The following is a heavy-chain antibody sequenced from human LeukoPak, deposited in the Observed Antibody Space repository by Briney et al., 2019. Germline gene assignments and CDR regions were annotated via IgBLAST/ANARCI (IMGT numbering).Heavy chain of an antibody. V-gene: IGHV1-18*01. Sequence: GASVKVSCKASGYSFSSYSISWVRQAPGQGLEWMGWISAYSGNTNYAHKLQGRVTMTTDTSTSTAYMELRSLRSDDTAVYYCARDERNYYGSGSYYSNWGQGTLVTVSS. CDR3: ARDERNYYGSGSYYSN. J-gene: IGHJ4*02. CDR2: ISAYSGNT. D-gene: IGHD3-10*01. CDR1: GYSFSSYS.